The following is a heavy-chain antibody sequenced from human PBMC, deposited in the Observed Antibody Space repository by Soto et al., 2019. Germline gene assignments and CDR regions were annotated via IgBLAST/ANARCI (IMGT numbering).Heavy chain of an antibody. CDR2: IHHSGNT. CDR1: DGSLSTYY. Sequence: QVQLQESGPGLVKPSETLSLTCSVSDGSLSTYYGTWIRQPPGKGLEWIAYIHHSGNTKTNPSLKGRVTISIDTYRNQFSLKLTSVTAADTAVYYCVRGRPVTGSFYFDYWGQGTLVTVSS. CDR3: VRGRPVTGSFYFDY. V-gene: IGHV4-59*01. J-gene: IGHJ4*02. D-gene: IGHD6-19*01.